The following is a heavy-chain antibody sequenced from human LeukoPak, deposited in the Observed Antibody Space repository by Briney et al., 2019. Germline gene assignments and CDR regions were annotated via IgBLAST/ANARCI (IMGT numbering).Heavy chain of an antibody. CDR2: IGDSRNDT. J-gene: IGHJ6*02. V-gene: IGHV3-11*06. Sequence: GGSLRLSCAASGLTFSDSYMNWIRQAPGKGLEWVSYIGDSRNDTKYADSVKGRFTISRDNAKNSLYLQMNSLRAEDTAVYYCVRKRRLRYFDWYGGMDVWGQGTTVTVSS. D-gene: IGHD3-9*01. CDR3: VRKRRLRYFDWYGGMDV. CDR1: GLTFSDSY.